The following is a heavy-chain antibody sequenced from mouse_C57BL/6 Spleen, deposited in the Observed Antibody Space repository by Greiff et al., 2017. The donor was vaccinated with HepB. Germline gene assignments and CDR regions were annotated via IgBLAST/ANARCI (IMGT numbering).Heavy chain of an antibody. Sequence: EVKLQQSGPELVKPGASVKISCKASGYTFTDYYMNWVKQSHGKSLEWIGDINPNNGGTSYNQKFKGKATLTVDKSSSTAYMELRSLTSEDSAVYYCAKGVAYLTIWFAYWGQGTLVTVSA. D-gene: IGHD2-10*01. J-gene: IGHJ3*01. CDR2: INPNNGGT. CDR1: GYTFTDYY. CDR3: AKGVAYLTIWFAY. V-gene: IGHV1-26*01.